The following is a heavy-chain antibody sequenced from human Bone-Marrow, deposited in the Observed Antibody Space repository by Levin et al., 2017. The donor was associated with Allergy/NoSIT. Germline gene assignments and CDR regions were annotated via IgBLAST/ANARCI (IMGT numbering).Heavy chain of an antibody. CDR2: IKSETDGGTT. V-gene: IGHV3-15*01. D-gene: IGHD3-3*01. J-gene: IGHJ6*03. CDR3: TAEPDNFWSGFDVDYYYYMDV. Sequence: GSLRLSCAASGLTFSNAWMNWVRQAPGKGLEWVGRIKSETDGGTTDYGAPVKGRFTISRDDSKDTVFLQMNSLKTEDTAIYYCTAEPDNFWSGFDVDYYYYMDVWGKGTTVTVSS. CDR1: GLTFSNAW.